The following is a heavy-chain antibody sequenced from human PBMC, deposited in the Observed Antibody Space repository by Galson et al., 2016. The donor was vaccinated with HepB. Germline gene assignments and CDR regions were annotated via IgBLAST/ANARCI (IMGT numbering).Heavy chain of an antibody. CDR1: RFTFSDYA. CDR2: ISYDGWSQ. V-gene: IGHV3-30*04. D-gene: IGHD4-23*01. J-gene: IGHJ4*02. CDR3: ARGSVASPAGPAWN. Sequence: SLRLSCATSRFTFSDYAFHWVRQAPGKGLEWVAVISYDGWSQNYADSVRGRFTISRDNSKDTRYLQMNTLRVDHTAVSYCARGSVASPAGPAWNWGQGTLVTVSS.